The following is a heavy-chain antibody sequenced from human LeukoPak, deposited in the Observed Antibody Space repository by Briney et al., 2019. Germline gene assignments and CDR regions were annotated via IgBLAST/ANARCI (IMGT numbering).Heavy chain of an antibody. CDR1: GYTFTSSH. D-gene: IGHD1-26*01. CDR3: ARDRGGSYSIDY. CDR2: INCGDGYT. Sequence: ASVKVSCKTSGYTFTSSHAHWVRQAPGQGLEWMGIINCGDGYTNYAQKFQGRVSVTADTSTSTLYMELSRLTTEDTAIYSCARDRGGSYSIDYWGQGTLITVSS. J-gene: IGHJ4*02. V-gene: IGHV1-46*01.